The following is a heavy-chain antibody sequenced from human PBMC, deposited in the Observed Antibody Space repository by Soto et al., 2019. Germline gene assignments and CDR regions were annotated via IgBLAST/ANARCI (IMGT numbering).Heavy chain of an antibody. D-gene: IGHD3-10*01. CDR2: INHSGST. J-gene: IGHJ6*03. CDR3: ARGSGYGSGSYYTHYYYYYYMDV. Sequence: SETLSLTCAVYGGSFSGYYWSWIRQPPGKGLEWIGEINHSGSTNYNPSLKSRVTISVDTSKNQFSLKLSSVTAADTAVYYCARGSGYGSGSYYTHYYYYYYMDVWGKGTTVTVS. CDR1: GGSFSGYY. V-gene: IGHV4-34*01.